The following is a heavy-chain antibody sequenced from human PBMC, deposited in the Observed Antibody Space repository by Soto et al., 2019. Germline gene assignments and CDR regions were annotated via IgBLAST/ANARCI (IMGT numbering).Heavy chain of an antibody. CDR1: GGSFIGYY. CDR3: ARARPDYCSGGSCYFDY. V-gene: IGHV4-34*01. J-gene: IGHJ4*02. Sequence: PSETLSLTCAVYGGSFIGYYWRWIRQPPGKGLEWTGEINHTATTNYNPSLKSRVTLSVDTSKNQFSLKLSSVTAADTAVYYCARARPDYCSGGSCYFDYWGQGTLVTVSS. D-gene: IGHD2-15*01. CDR2: INHTATT.